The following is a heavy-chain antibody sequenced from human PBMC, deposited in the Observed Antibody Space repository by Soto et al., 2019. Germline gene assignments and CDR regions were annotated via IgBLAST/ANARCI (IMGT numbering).Heavy chain of an antibody. CDR2: IIPIFGTA. CDR3: ARAYSSYSSGWSDAFDI. V-gene: IGHV1-69*13. J-gene: IGHJ3*02. CDR1: GGTFSSYA. Sequence: ASVKVSCKASGGTFSSYAISWVRQAPGQGLEWMGGIIPIFGTANYAQKFQGRVTITADESTSTAYMELSSLRSEDTAVYYCARAYSSYSSGWSDAFDIWGQGTMVTVSS. D-gene: IGHD6-19*01.